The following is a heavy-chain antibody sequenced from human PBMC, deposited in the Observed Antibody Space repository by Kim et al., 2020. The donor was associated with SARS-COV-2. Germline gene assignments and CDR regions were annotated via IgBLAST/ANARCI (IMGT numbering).Heavy chain of an antibody. CDR1: GGSISSGSYY. V-gene: IGHV4-61*02. D-gene: IGHD3-10*01. Sequence: SETLSLTCTVSGGSISSGSYYWSWIRQPAGKGLEWIGRIYTSGSTNYNPSLKSRVTISVDTSKNQFSLKLSSVTAADTAVYYCARGSGTKWFGELLSLDVWGQGTTVTVSS. CDR3: ARGSGTKWFGELLSLDV. CDR2: IYTSGST. J-gene: IGHJ6*02.